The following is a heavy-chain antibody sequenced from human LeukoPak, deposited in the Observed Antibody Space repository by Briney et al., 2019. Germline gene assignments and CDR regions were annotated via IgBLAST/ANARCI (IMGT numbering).Heavy chain of an antibody. CDR2: ISYDGSNK. V-gene: IGHV3-30-3*01. CDR1: GFTFSSYA. CDR3: ARDMELRYFDWLPSEGCFDY. J-gene: IGHJ4*02. Sequence: SGGSLRLSCAASGFTFSSYAMHWVRQAPGKGLEWVAVISYDGSNKYYADSVKGRFTISRDNAKNSLYLQMNSLRAEDTAVYYCARDMELRYFDWLPSEGCFDYWGQGTVVTVSS. D-gene: IGHD3-9*01.